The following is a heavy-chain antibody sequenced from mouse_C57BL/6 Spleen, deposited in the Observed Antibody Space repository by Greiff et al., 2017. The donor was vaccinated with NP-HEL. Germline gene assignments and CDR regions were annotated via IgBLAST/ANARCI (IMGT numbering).Heavy chain of an antibody. CDR3: TRQGFAY. V-gene: IGHV1-15*01. Sequence: QVQLKESGAELVRPGASVTLSCKASGYTFTDYEMHWVKQTPVHGLEWIGAIDPETGGTAYNQKFKGKAILTADKSSSTAYMELRSLTSEDSADYYCTRQGFAYWGQGTLVTVSA. CDR2: IDPETGGT. J-gene: IGHJ3*01. CDR1: GYTFTDYE.